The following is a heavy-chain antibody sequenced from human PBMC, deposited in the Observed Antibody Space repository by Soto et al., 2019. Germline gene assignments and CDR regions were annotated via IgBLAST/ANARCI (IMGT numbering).Heavy chain of an antibody. J-gene: IGHJ4*02. D-gene: IGHD3-3*01. Sequence: GGSLRLSCAASGFTFSSYGMHWVRQAPGKGLEWVAVISYDGSNKYYADSVKGRFTISRDNSKNTLYLQMNSLRAEDTAVYYCAKDSRLILEWLLNYWGQGTLVTVSS. CDR1: GFTFSSYG. CDR3: AKDSRLILEWLLNY. CDR2: ISYDGSNK. V-gene: IGHV3-30*18.